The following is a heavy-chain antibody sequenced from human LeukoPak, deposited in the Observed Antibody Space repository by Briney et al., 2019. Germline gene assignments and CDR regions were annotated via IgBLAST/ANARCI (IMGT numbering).Heavy chain of an antibody. Sequence: PSETLSLTCSVSGGSIINYYWSWIRQPAGKGLEWIRRIYTSGSTNYTPSLESRVTMSVDTSKNQFSLKLHSVTAADTAAYYWARVKLGHAGAFDIWGQGTMVTVSS. CDR2: IYTSGST. D-gene: IGHD6-13*01. V-gene: IGHV4-4*07. CDR3: ARVKLGHAGAFDI. J-gene: IGHJ3*02. CDR1: GGSIINYY.